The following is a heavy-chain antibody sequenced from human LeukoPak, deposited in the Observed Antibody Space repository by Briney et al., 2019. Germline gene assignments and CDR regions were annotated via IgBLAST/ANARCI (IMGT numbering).Heavy chain of an antibody. D-gene: IGHD1-20*01. Sequence: PGGSLRLSCAASGFTFSSYAMSWVRQAPGKGLEWVSTISGSGGSSYYADSVKGRFTISRDNSKNTLYLQMNSLRAEDTAVYYCATTPYNWNYGDYWGQGTLVTVSS. J-gene: IGHJ4*02. CDR3: ATTPYNWNYGDY. CDR1: GFTFSSYA. V-gene: IGHV3-23*01. CDR2: ISGSGGSS.